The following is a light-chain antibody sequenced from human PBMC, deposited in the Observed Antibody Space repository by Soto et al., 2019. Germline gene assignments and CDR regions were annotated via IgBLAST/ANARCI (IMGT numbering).Light chain of an antibody. CDR3: QKYNNWPQT. CDR2: GGS. J-gene: IGKJ1*01. V-gene: IGKV3-15*01. CDR1: QSVSSN. Sequence: EIVMTQSPATLSVSPGDRATLSCRASQSVSSNLAWYQQKPGQAPRLLIYGGSTRATGIPDRFSGSGSGTEFTLTISSLQSEDFAVYYCQKYNNWPQTFGQGTKVDIK.